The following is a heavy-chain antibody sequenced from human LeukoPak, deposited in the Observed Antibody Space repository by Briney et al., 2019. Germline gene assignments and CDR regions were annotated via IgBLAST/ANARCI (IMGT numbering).Heavy chain of an antibody. Sequence: PGGSLRLSCAASGFTFSSYAMSWVRQAPGKGLEWVSAISGSGSNTYHADSVKGRFTISRDNSKNTLCLQMKSLRADDTAIYYCANHNWNDVIDYWGQGTLVTVSS. J-gene: IGHJ4*02. CDR2: ISGSGSNT. V-gene: IGHV3-23*01. D-gene: IGHD1-20*01. CDR1: GFTFSSYA. CDR3: ANHNWNDVIDY.